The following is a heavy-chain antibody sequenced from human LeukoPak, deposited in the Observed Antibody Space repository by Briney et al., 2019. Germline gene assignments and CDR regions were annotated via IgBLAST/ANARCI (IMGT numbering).Heavy chain of an antibody. J-gene: IGHJ3*02. CDR1: GGTFSSYA. D-gene: IGHD1-26*01. Sequence: SVKVSCKASGGTFSSYATSWVRQAPGQGLEWMGGIIPIFGTANYAQKFQGRATITADKSTSTAYMELSSLRSEDTAVYYCARQWELRDDAFDIWGQGTMVTVSS. CDR2: IIPIFGTA. V-gene: IGHV1-69*06. CDR3: ARQWELRDDAFDI.